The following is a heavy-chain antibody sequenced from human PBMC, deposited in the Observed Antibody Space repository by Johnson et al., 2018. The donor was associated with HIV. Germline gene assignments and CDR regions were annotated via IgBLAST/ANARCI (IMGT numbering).Heavy chain of an antibody. V-gene: IGHV3-74*02. CDR1: GFTFSSYW. CDR2: SNSDGSST. CDR3: AAGGVPALDI. D-gene: IGHD2-15*01. J-gene: IGHJ3*02. Sequence: VQVLESGGGFVQPGGSLRLSCAASGFTFSSYWMHWVRQAPGKGLAWVSRSNSDGSSTSYADSAKGRFTISRDNAKNSVYLQMNGLRAGDTAVYYCAAGGVPALDIWGQGTMVTVSS.